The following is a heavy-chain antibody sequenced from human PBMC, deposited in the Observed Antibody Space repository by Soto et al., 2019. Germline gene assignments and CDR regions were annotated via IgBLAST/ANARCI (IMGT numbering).Heavy chain of an antibody. D-gene: IGHD6-13*01. CDR1: GYRFSNYG. CDR2: VSAGNGQT. J-gene: IGHJ6*01. Sequence: ASVKVSCKASGYRFSNYGIHWVRQAPGQRLEWLGWVSAGNGQTKYSQRFQGRVTITRDTSASTAHMDLTSLTSEDTGVYYCARGSSSWVNYYFYGLDIWGQGSTVSVSS. V-gene: IGHV1-3*01. CDR3: ARGSSSWVNYYFYGLDI.